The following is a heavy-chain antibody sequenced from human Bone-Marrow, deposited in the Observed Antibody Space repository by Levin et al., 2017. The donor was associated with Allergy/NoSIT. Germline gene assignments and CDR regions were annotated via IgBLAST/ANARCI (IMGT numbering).Heavy chain of an antibody. V-gene: IGHV1-2*02. CDR1: GYSFTDFY. D-gene: IGHD1-26*01. Sequence: ASVKVSCKASGYSFTDFYIHWVRQAPGLGLEWMGLINPLNGGIKYAPKFQGRVTMTRDTPMTTAYMELTNLRSDDTAVYYCARSLVGATFDFWGQGTLVIVSS. J-gene: IGHJ4*01. CDR3: ARSLVGATFDF. CDR2: INPLNGGI.